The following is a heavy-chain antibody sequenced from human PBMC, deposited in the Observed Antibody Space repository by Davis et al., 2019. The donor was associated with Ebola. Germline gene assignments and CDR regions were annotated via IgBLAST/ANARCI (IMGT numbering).Heavy chain of an antibody. D-gene: IGHD6-13*01. CDR2: IYYRGST. CDR3: ARHGSSWYLIPPNWYFDL. Sequence: PSETLSLTCTVSGGSISSYYWSWIRQPPGKGLEWNGYIYYRGSTNYNPSLKSRVTISVDTSKNQFSLKLSSVTAADTAVYYCARHGSSWYLIPPNWYFDLWGRGTLVTVSS. V-gene: IGHV4-59*08. CDR1: GGSISSYY. J-gene: IGHJ2*01.